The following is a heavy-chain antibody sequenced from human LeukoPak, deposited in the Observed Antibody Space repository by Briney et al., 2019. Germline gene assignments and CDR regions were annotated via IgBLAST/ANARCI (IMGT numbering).Heavy chain of an antibody. D-gene: IGHD5-24*01. V-gene: IGHV1-69*06. CDR1: GGTFSSYA. CDR3: ARSRGDGYNWYFDY. J-gene: IGHJ4*02. Sequence: ASVKVSCKASGGTFSSYAISWVRQAPGQGLEWMGGIIPIFGTANYAQKFQGRVTITADKSTSTAYMELSSLRSEDTAVYYCARSRGDGYNWYFDYWGQGTLVTVSS. CDR2: IIPIFGTA.